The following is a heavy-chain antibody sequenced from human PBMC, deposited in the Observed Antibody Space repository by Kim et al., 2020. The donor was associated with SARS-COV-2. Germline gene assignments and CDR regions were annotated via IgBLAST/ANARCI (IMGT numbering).Heavy chain of an antibody. CDR3: ARLSLWFGELSLDY. D-gene: IGHD3-10*01. Sequence: PSTKSRVPISVDTSKTQFSQELSSVTAADTAVYYCARLSLWFGELSLDYWGQGTLVTVSS. V-gene: IGHV4-59*08. J-gene: IGHJ4*02.